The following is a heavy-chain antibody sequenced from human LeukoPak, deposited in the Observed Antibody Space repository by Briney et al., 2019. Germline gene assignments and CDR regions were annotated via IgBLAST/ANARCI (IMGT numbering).Heavy chain of an antibody. D-gene: IGHD1-26*01. V-gene: IGHV4-31*03. CDR3: ARDQGGSGSYGSLDY. CDR1: GGSISSGGYY. Sequence: SETLSLTCTVSGGSISSGGYYWSWIRQHPGKGLEWIGYIYYSGSTYYNPSLKSRVTISVDTSKNQFSLKLSSVTAADTAVYYCARDQGGSGSYGSLDYWGQGTLVTVSS. J-gene: IGHJ4*02. CDR2: IYYSGST.